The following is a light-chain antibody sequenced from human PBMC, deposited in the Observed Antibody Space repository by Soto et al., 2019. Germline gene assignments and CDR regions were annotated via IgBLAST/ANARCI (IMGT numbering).Light chain of an antibody. J-gene: IGLJ1*01. CDR3: SSYTSSRTYV. CDR2: DVT. V-gene: IGLV2-18*02. Sequence: QSALTQPPSVSGSPGQSVAISCTGTSSDVGNSNGVSWYQQAPGTAPKLMIYDVTNRPSGVPDRFSGSKSGNTASLTISGLQAEDEADYYCSSYTSSRTYVFGNGTKVTVL. CDR1: SSDVGNSNG.